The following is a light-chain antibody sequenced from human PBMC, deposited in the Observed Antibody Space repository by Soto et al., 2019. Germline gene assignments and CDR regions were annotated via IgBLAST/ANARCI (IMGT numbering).Light chain of an antibody. J-gene: IGKJ4*01. V-gene: IGKV3-15*01. CDR1: QSVSSD. CDR2: DAS. CDR3: QQYNNWPLT. Sequence: EIVLTQSPATLSVSPGDRATLSCRASQSVSSDLAWFQQKPGQAPRFLIYDASTRPTGIPARFSGSGSQTDFTPAISSLQSQDLAIHYCQQYNNWPLTFGGGTKVELK.